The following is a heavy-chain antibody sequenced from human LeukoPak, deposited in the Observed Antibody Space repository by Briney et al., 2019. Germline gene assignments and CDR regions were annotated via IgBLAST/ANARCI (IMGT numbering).Heavy chain of an antibody. V-gene: IGHV1-18*01. CDR2: ISTYNGNT. Sequence: ASVKVSCKASGYTFTSYAFSWVRQAPGQGLEWMGWISTYNGNTKYAQKLQGRVTMTTDTSTTTAYMELRSLRSDDTAVFYCARVREGPPYSFASWGQETLVTVSS. J-gene: IGHJ4*02. CDR1: GYTFTSYA. CDR3: ARVREGPPYSFAS. D-gene: IGHD5-24*01.